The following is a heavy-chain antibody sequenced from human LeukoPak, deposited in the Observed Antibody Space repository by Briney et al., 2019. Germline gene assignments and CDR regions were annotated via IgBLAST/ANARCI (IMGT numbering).Heavy chain of an antibody. Sequence: SETLSLTCTVSGGSFSTYYWSWIRQPPGKGLEWIGYIYYSGGTNYNPSLKSRVTISVDASKNQFSLKLSSVTAADTAVYYCARDVGRGYYFDYWGQGTLVTVSS. V-gene: IGHV4-59*01. D-gene: IGHD1-26*01. CDR3: ARDVGRGYYFDY. J-gene: IGHJ4*02. CDR1: GGSFSTYY. CDR2: IYYSGGT.